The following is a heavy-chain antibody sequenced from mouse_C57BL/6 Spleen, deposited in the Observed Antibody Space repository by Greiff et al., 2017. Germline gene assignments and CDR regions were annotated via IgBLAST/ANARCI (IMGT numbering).Heavy chain of an antibody. D-gene: IGHD2-4*01. V-gene: IGHV5-4*03. CDR3: ARGGLRPAWFAD. CDR2: ISDGGSYT. Sequence: EVKVVESGGGLVKPGGSLKLSCAASGFTFSSYAMSWVRQTPEKRLEWVATISDGGSYTSYPDNVKGRFTITSDNAKNNLYLQMSHLKSEDTAMYYCARGGLRPAWFADWGQGTTRTVSS. J-gene: IGHJ2*01. CDR1: GFTFSSYA.